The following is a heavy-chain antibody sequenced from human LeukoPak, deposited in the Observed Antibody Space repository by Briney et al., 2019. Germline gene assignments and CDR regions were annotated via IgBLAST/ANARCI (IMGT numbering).Heavy chain of an antibody. Sequence: SVKVSCKASGGTFSSYAISWVRQAPGQGLEWMGGIIPIFGTANYAQKFQGRVTITAGKSTSTAYMELSSLRSEDTAVYYCARAGAVAGMVDCWGQGTLVTVSS. CDR3: ARAGAVAGMVDC. J-gene: IGHJ4*02. V-gene: IGHV1-69*06. D-gene: IGHD6-19*01. CDR1: GGTFSSYA. CDR2: IIPIFGTA.